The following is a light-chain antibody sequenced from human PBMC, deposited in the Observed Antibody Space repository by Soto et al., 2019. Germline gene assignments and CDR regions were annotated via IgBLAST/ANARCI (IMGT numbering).Light chain of an antibody. V-gene: IGKV3-20*01. Sequence: EIVLTQSPGTLSLTRGEGATLSCRASQSISGSYLAWYQQKPGQAPRLLIYVASTRATGIPDRFSGSGSGTDFNLTISRLEPEDFAVYYCQQYGSSPVLTFGGGTKVEI. J-gene: IGKJ4*01. CDR3: QQYGSSPVLT. CDR2: VAS. CDR1: QSISGSY.